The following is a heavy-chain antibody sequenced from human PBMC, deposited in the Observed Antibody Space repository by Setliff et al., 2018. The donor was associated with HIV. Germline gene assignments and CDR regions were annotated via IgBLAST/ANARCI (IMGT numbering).Heavy chain of an antibody. D-gene: IGHD3-10*01. J-gene: IGHJ4*02. CDR3: ARGRDSVLTPFDY. CDR2: IYYSGST. CDR1: GETIRNGFYY. Sequence: SETLSLTCTVSGETIRNGFYYWHWMRQPPGKGLEWIGSIYYSGSTHYKSSLKSRVTISVDTSKNQFSLRLSSVTAADTAVYYCARGRDSVLTPFDYWGQGTLVTVSS. V-gene: IGHV4-39*07.